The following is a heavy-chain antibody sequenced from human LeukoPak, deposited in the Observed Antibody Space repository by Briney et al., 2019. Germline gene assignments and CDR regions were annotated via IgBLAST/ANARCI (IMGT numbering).Heavy chain of an antibody. Sequence: GASVKVSCKASGGTFSSYAISWVRQAPGQGLEWMGGIIPIFGTANYAQKFQGRVTITADECTSTAYMELSSLRSEDTAVYYCARAHPQERGYYYGSGSYYTPFDYWGQGTLVTVSS. CDR3: ARAHPQERGYYYGSGSYYTPFDY. CDR1: GGTFSSYA. J-gene: IGHJ4*02. V-gene: IGHV1-69*13. D-gene: IGHD3-10*01. CDR2: IIPIFGTA.